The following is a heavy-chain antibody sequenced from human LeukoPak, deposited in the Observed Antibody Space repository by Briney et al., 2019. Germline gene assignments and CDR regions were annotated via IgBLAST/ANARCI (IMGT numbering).Heavy chain of an antibody. CDR2: IYYSGST. CDR3: ATHRRLFNAYDI. CDR1: GGSISSGGYY. Sequence: MTSETLSLTCTVSGGSISSGGYYWSWIRQHPGKGLEWIGYIYYSGSTYYNPSLKSRVTISVDTSKNQFSLKLSSVTAADTAVYYCATHRRLFNAYDIWGQGTMVTVSS. V-gene: IGHV4-31*03. J-gene: IGHJ3*02.